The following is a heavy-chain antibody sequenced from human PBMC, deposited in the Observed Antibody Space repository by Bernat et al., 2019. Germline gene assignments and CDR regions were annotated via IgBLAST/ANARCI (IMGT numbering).Heavy chain of an antibody. CDR2: ISGSGGRT. CDR1: GFTFDSYA. Sequence: EVQLLESGGGLVQPGGSLRLSCAASGFTFDSYAMNWVRQAPGKGLEWVSAISGSGGRTNYEESVKGRFSISRDNSKNTLNLQMNSLRGEDTAVYYCAKVVTRDGYNYYYGLDVWGQGTTVTVSS. CDR3: AKVVTRDGYNYYYGLDV. J-gene: IGHJ6*02. V-gene: IGHV3-23*01. D-gene: IGHD5-24*01.